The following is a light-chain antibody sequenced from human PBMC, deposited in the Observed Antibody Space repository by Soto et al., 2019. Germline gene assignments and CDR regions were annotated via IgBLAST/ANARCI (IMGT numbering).Light chain of an antibody. CDR2: EGI. CDR1: SNTIGGYNV. V-gene: IGLV2-23*01. CDR3: CSYVGATTYV. J-gene: IGLJ1*01. Sequence: QSALTQPGSVSGSPGQSITISCTGSSNTIGGYNVVSWYQQHPGKAPKVIIYEGIKRPSGVSNRFSGAISGSTASLTISGLQAEDEADYYCCSYVGATTYVFGSGTKLTVL.